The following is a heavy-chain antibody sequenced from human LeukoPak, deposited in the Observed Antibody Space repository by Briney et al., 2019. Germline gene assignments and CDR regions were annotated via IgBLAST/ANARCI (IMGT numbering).Heavy chain of an antibody. CDR3: ARDFFHSSESRPFDY. Sequence: GGSLRLSCAASGFNFGAYTINWVRQAPGKGLEWVSCIFSRSESILYADSVKGRFSISRDNAKNLLHLQMDSLRVEDTAVYYCARDFFHSSESRPFDYWGQRTLVTVSS. V-gene: IGHV3-21*06. CDR2: IFSRSESI. D-gene: IGHD3-22*01. CDR1: GFNFGAYT. J-gene: IGHJ4*02.